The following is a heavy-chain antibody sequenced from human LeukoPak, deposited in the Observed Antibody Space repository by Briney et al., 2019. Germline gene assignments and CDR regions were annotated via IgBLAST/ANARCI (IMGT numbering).Heavy chain of an antibody. CDR2: INWDGGST. CDR3: ARGNSYSSSWYFDY. Sequence: GGSLRLSCAASGFTFHDYGMSWVRQAPGKGLEWVSGINWDGGSTGYADSVKGRFTISRDNAKNSLYLQMNSLRAEDTAVYYCARGNSYSSSWYFDYWGQGTLVTVSS. J-gene: IGHJ4*02. V-gene: IGHV3-20*04. CDR1: GFTFHDYG. D-gene: IGHD6-13*01.